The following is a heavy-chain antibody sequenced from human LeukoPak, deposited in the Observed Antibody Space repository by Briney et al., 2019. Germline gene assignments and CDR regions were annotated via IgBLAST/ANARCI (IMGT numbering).Heavy chain of an antibody. Sequence: GGSLRLSCAASGFSFSAYWMSWVRQAPGKGLEWVANIKVDGTEKYYVDSVKGRFTISGDNAKNSLSLQMSGLRAEDTAVYYCARDWNGSGTAFDHWGQGTLVTVSS. J-gene: IGHJ4*02. CDR2: IKVDGTEK. CDR1: GFSFSAYW. D-gene: IGHD1-1*01. V-gene: IGHV3-7*05. CDR3: ARDWNGSGTAFDH.